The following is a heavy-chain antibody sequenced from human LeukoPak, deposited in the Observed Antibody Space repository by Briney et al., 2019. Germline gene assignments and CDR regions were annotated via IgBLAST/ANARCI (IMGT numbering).Heavy chain of an antibody. D-gene: IGHD7-27*01. J-gene: IGHJ4*02. CDR1: GFPFSDFY. Sequence: PGGSLRLSCAASGFPFSDFYMSWIRQAPGKGLEWVSYISSSATTIYYTDSVKGRFTISRDNAKSSLYLQMNNLRAEDTAVYYCARDRWGKYYFDYWGLGTLVTASS. CDR3: ARDRWGKYYFDY. V-gene: IGHV3-11*01. CDR2: ISSSATTI.